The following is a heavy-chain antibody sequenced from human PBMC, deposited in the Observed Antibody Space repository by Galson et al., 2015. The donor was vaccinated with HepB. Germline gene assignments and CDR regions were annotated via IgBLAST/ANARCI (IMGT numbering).Heavy chain of an antibody. J-gene: IGHJ4*02. D-gene: IGHD1-26*01. V-gene: IGHV3-30*18. CDR3: AKTLGIVGATTGVDY. CDR1: GFTFSSYG. CDR2: ISYDGSNK. Sequence: SLRLSCAASGFTFSSYGMHWVRQAPGKGLEWVAVISYDGSNKYYADSVKGRFTISRDNSKNTLYLQMNSLRAEDTAVYYCAKTLGIVGATTGVDYWGQGTLVTVSS.